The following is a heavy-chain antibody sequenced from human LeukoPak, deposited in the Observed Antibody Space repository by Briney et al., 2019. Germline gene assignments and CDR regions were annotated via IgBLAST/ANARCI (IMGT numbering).Heavy chain of an antibody. Sequence: GGSLRLSCAASGFTFSSYAMSWVRQAPGKGLEWVSAISGSGGSTYYADSVKGRFTISRDNSENTLYLQMNSLRAEDTAVYYCAKSGVKWEQDYYYYYMDVWGKGTTVTVSS. J-gene: IGHJ6*03. CDR2: ISGSGGST. CDR3: AKSGVKWEQDYYYYYMDV. CDR1: GFTFSSYA. D-gene: IGHD1-26*01. V-gene: IGHV3-23*01.